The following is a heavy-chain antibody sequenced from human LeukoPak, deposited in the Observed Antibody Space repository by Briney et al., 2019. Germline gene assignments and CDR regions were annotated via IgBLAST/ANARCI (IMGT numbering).Heavy chain of an antibody. D-gene: IGHD5-24*01. V-gene: IGHV4-59*12. CDR2: IYYGGST. CDR3: ARGRDGYNFGSGFYYFDY. CDR1: GDSINSNY. J-gene: IGHJ4*02. Sequence: SETLSLTCSVSGDSINSNYWSWMRQPPGKGLEWIGYIYYGGSTNYNPSLKSRVSMSVDTSKNQFSLKLSSVTAADTAVYYCARGRDGYNFGSGFYYFDYWGQGTLVTVSS.